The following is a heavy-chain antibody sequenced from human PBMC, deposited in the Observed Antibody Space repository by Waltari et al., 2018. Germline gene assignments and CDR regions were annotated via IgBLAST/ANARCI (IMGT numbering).Heavy chain of an antibody. Sequence: EVQLVESGGGLVQPGGSLRLPCAASGFTFSSYWMHWVRQAPGKGLVWVSRINSDGSSTSYADSVKGRFTISRDNAKNTLYLQMNSLRAEDTAVYYCASGEALRYFDPLDYWGQGTLVTVSS. CDR1: GFTFSSYW. CDR3: ASGEALRYFDPLDY. CDR2: INSDGSST. J-gene: IGHJ4*02. D-gene: IGHD3-9*01. V-gene: IGHV3-74*01.